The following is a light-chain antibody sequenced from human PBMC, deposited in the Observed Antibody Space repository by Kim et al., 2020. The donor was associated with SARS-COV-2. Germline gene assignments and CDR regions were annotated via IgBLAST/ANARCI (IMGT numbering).Light chain of an antibody. CDR1: ESISGTF. Sequence: EIVLAQSPGTLSLSPGERATLSCRASESISGTFLAWYQQRPGQAPRLLIYAASSRATDIPDRFSGGGSGTDFTLTINRLEPEDFAVYYCLQYRSSPITFGQGTKLEI. J-gene: IGKJ2*01. V-gene: IGKV3-20*01. CDR2: AAS. CDR3: LQYRSSPIT.